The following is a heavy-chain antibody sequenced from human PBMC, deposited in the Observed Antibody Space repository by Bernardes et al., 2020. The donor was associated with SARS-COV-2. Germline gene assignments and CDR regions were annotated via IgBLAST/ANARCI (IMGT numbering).Heavy chain of an antibody. J-gene: IGHJ4*02. Sequence: GGSLRLSCAASGFTFSSYSLNWVRQAPGKGLEWVSYISSASSTIYYADSVKGRFTISRDNAKNSLYLQMNSLRDEDTAVYYCARGGNTYCPGFDFWGQGTLVTVSS. CDR3: ARGGNTYCPGFDF. CDR2: ISSASSTI. CDR1: GFTFSSYS. D-gene: IGHD1-26*01. V-gene: IGHV3-48*02.